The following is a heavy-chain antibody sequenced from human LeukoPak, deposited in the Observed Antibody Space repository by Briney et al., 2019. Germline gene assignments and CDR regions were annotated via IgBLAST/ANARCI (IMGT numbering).Heavy chain of an antibody. D-gene: IGHD6-19*01. V-gene: IGHV3-7*01. Sequence: GGSLRLSCAASGFTFSSYWMSWDRQAPGKGLEWVANIKQDGSEKYYVDSVKGRFTISRDNAKNSLYLQMNSLRAEDTAVYYCARDYSLAVAGILGYFQHWGQGPLVTVSS. CDR3: ARDYSLAVAGILGYFQH. J-gene: IGHJ1*01. CDR2: IKQDGSEK. CDR1: GFTFSSYW.